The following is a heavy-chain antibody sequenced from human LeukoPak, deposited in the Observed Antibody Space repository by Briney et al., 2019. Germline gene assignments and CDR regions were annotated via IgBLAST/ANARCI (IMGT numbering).Heavy chain of an antibody. D-gene: IGHD3-10*01. CDR1: AFTFSSYS. CDR2: ISSSSSYI. J-gene: IGHJ4*02. V-gene: IGHV3-21*01. Sequence: GGSLRLSCAASAFTFSSYSMNWVRQAPGKGLEWVSSISSSSSYIYYADSVKGRFTISRDNAKNSLYLQMNSLRAEDTAVYYCARSYGSGTPFDYWGQGTLVTVSS. CDR3: ARSYGSGTPFDY.